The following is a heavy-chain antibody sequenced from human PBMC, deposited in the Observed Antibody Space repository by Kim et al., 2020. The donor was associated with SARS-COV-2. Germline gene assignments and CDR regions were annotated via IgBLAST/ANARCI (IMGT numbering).Heavy chain of an antibody. CDR3: ARDFIFAFDI. D-gene: IGHD2-21*01. Sequence: TIDHADSVRGRFTISTDSATNSLYLQRNSLRDEDTAVYYCARDFIFAFDIWGQGTVVTVSS. V-gene: IGHV3-48*02. J-gene: IGHJ3*02. CDR2: TI.